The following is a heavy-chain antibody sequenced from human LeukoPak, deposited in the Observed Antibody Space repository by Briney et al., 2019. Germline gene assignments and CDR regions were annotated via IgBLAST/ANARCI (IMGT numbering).Heavy chain of an antibody. V-gene: IGHV1-8*01. CDR2: MNPNSGNT. CDR1: GYTLTSYD. J-gene: IGHJ6*03. CDR3: ARVESSSWYRYYYMDV. D-gene: IGHD6-13*01. Sequence: ASVKVSCKASGYTLTSYDINWVRQATGQGLEWMGWMNPNSGNTGYAQKFQGRVTMTRNASISTAYMELSSLRSEDTAVYYCARVESSSWYRYYYMDVWGKGTTVTVSS.